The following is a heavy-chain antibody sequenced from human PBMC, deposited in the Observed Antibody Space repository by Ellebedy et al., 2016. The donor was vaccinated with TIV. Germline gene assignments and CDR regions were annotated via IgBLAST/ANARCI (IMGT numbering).Heavy chain of an antibody. Sequence: SETLSLXXTVSGGSISTNNNYWGWIRQPPGKGLEWIASIYYSGNTYYNTSLKSRVTISVDTSMNHFSLRLSSVTAADTAVYYCATHTPNDYFDFWGQGILVTVSS. J-gene: IGHJ4*02. CDR2: IYYSGNT. CDR1: GGSISTNNNY. CDR3: ATHTPNDYFDF. V-gene: IGHV4-39*02. D-gene: IGHD5-18*01.